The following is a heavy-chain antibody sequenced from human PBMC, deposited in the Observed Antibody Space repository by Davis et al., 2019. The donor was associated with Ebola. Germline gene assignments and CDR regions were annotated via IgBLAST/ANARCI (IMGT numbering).Heavy chain of an antibody. J-gene: IGHJ4*02. CDR1: GFTFGIYW. CDR3: AKEGDYYGSGSYGDY. Sequence: GGSLRLSCAASGFTFGIYWMSWVRQAPGKGLEWVAVISYDGSNKYYADSVKGRFTISRDNSKNTLYLQMNSLRAEDTAVYYCAKEGDYYGSGSYGDYWGQGTLVTVSS. D-gene: IGHD3-10*01. CDR2: ISYDGSNK. V-gene: IGHV3-30*18.